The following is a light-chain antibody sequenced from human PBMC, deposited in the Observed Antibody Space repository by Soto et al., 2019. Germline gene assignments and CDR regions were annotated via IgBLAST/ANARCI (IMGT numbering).Light chain of an antibody. J-gene: IGLJ3*02. CDR3: QSYDSSLSGWV. CDR1: RSNIGAGYD. Sequence: QSVLTQPPSVSGAPGQRVTISCTGSRSNIGAGYDVHWYQQLPGTAPKLLIYGNSNRPSGVPDRFSGSKSGTSASLAITGLRAEDEADYYCQSYDSSLSGWVFGGGTKLTV. CDR2: GNS. V-gene: IGLV1-40*01.